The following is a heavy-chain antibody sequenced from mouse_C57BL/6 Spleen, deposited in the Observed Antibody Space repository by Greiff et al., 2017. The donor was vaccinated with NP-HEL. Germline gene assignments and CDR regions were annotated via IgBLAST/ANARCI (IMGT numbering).Heavy chain of an antibody. J-gene: IGHJ2*01. D-gene: IGHD1-1*01. CDR1: GYTFTSYW. V-gene: IGHV1-64*01. CDR2: IHPNSGST. Sequence: QVQLKQPGAELVKPGASVKLSCKASGYTFTSYWMHWVKQRPGQGLEWIGMIHPNSGSTNYNEKFKSKATLTVDKSSSTAYMQLSSLTSEDSAVYYCARLYYYGSSYDYFDYWGQGTTLTVSS. CDR3: ARLYYYGSSYDYFDY.